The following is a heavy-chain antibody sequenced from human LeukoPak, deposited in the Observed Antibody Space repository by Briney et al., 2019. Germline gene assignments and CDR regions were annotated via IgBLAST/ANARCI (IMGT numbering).Heavy chain of an antibody. CDR2: ISDTGRYI. CDR1: EFTFSNYD. Sequence: GGSLRLSCVRSEFTFSNYDMTWVRQAPGKWPEWVSSISDTGRYIFSADSMRGRFSISRDNSANTLYLQMYTLRIEDTATYFCAAKLPGGAYYFDFWGQGTLVTVSS. V-gene: IGHV3-23*01. CDR3: AAKLPGGAYYFDF. J-gene: IGHJ4*02. D-gene: IGHD2-21*01.